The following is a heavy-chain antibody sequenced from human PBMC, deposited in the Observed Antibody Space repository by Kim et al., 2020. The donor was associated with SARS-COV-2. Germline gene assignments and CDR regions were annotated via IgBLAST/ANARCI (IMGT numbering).Heavy chain of an antibody. D-gene: IGHD6-13*01. CDR3: ARLEYSSSWYYFDY. V-gene: IGHV4-39*01. Sequence: TPPLKSRVTISVDTSKNQFSLKLSSVTAADTAVYYCARLEYSSSWYYFDYWGQGTLVTVSS. J-gene: IGHJ4*02.